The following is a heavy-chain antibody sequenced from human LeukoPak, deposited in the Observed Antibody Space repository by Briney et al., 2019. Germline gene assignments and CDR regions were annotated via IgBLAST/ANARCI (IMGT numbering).Heavy chain of an antibody. CDR3: ARDANYYWYYFDY. D-gene: IGHD3-10*01. V-gene: IGHV3-23*01. J-gene: IGHJ4*02. CDR1: GFTFSSYA. Sequence: GGSLRLSCAASGFTFSSYAMSWVRQAPGKGLEWVSGISGSGGSTYYADSVKGRFTISRDNSKNTLYLQMNSLRAEDTAVYYCARDANYYWYYFDYWGQGTLVTVFS. CDR2: ISGSGGST.